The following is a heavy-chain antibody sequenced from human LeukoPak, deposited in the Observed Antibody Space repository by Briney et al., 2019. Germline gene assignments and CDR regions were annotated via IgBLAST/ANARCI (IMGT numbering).Heavy chain of an antibody. J-gene: IGHJ4*02. Sequence: TGGSLRLSCAASGFTFSSYWMSWVRQAPGKGLEWVANIKQDGSEKYYVDSVKGRFTISRDNAKNSLYLQMNSLRAEDTAVYYCARASSSGWRGFDYWGQGTLVTVSS. CDR1: GFTFSSYW. D-gene: IGHD6-19*01. CDR2: IKQDGSEK. CDR3: ARASSSGWRGFDY. V-gene: IGHV3-7*01.